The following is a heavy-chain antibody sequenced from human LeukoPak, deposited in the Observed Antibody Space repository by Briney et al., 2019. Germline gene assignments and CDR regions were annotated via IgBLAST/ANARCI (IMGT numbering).Heavy chain of an antibody. CDR2: IRYDGSNK. D-gene: IGHD2-2*01. CDR3: AKGVYGYADYALLDY. V-gene: IGHV3-30*02. CDR1: GFTFSSYG. J-gene: IGHJ4*02. Sequence: GGSLRLSCAASGFTFSSYGMHWVRQAPGKGLEWVAFIRYDGSNKYYADSVKGRFTISRDNSKNTLYLLMSSLRAEDTAVYYCAKGVYGYADYALLDYWGQGTLVTVSS.